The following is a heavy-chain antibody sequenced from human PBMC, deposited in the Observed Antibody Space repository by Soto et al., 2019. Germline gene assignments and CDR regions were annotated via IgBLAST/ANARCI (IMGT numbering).Heavy chain of an antibody. V-gene: IGHV3-48*03. CDR2: IGSDGTTI. J-gene: IGHJ6*02. Sequence: LRLSCAASGFTFSSYEMNWVRQAPGKGLEWVSYIGSDGTTIYYADSVKGRFTISRDSAKNSLYLQLNSLRAEDTAVYYCLGRVIAARLRGARYYYGMDVWGQGTTVTVSS. D-gene: IGHD6-6*01. CDR1: GFTFSSYE. CDR3: LGRVIAARLRGARYYYGMDV.